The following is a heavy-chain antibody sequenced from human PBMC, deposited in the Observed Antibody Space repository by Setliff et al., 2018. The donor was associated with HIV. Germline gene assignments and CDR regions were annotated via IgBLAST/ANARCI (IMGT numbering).Heavy chain of an antibody. Sequence: PGGSLRLSCAASGFIFSSYSMNWVRQAPGKGLEWVSYISSSTSTIYYADSVKGRFTISRDNAKNMVYLQMNSLRVEDTAVYYCGRGISARPGAPGNWFDPWGQGTLVTVSS. D-gene: IGHD6-6*01. V-gene: IGHV3-48*01. CDR2: ISSSTSTI. CDR1: GFIFSSYS. J-gene: IGHJ5*02. CDR3: GRGISARPGAPGNWFDP.